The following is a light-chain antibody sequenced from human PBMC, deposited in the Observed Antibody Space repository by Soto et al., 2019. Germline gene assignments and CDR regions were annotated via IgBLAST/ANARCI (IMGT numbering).Light chain of an antibody. CDR3: TSYTSVTIVV. CDR2: GVT. CDR1: NSDIGGYNS. V-gene: IGLV2-14*01. Sequence: QSALTQPASVSGSPGQSITISCTGSNSDIGGYNSVSWYQQHPGKAPKLLIFGVTNRPSGVSDRFSGSKSGSTASLTISALQAEDEADYYCTSYTSVTIVVFGGGTKLTVL. J-gene: IGLJ2*01.